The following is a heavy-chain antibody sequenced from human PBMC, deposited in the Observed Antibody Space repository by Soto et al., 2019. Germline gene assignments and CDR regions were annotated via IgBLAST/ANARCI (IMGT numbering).Heavy chain of an antibody. Sequence: QVQLVQSGAEVKKPGASVKVSCKASGYTFTSYGISWVRQAPGQGLEWMGWISAYNGNTNYAQKLQGRVTMTTDTSTSTAYMELRSLRSDDTAVYYCARGVNEQWLPVYYYYDYYMDVWGKGTTVTVSS. CDR2: ISAYNGNT. CDR3: ARGVNEQWLPVYYYYDYYMDV. CDR1: GYTFTSYG. D-gene: IGHD6-19*01. V-gene: IGHV1-18*01. J-gene: IGHJ6*03.